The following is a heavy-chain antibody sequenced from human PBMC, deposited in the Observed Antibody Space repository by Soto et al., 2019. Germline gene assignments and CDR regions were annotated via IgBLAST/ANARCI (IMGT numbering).Heavy chain of an antibody. J-gene: IGHJ6*02. Sequence: EVQLLESGGGLVQPGGSLRLSCAASGFSFSSYAMNWVRQAPGKGLEWVTTINGGSTTYYADSVKGRFTISRDNSKNTLYLQMNGLRAEDTAVYYCAKDKDWSGVYGMDVWGQGTTVTVSS. CDR2: INGGSTT. D-gene: IGHD3-3*01. CDR3: AKDKDWSGVYGMDV. V-gene: IGHV3-23*01. CDR1: GFSFSSYA.